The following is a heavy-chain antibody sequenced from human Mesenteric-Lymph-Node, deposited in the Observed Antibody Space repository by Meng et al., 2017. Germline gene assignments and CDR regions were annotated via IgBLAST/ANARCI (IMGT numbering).Heavy chain of an antibody. V-gene: IGHV3-7*01. J-gene: IGHJ4*02. CDR1: GFTFTEWS. CDR3: ARENWGVFDY. D-gene: IGHD7-27*01. CDR2: MKQDGSKE. Sequence: GESLKISCATSGFTFTEWSVTWVRQAPGKGLEWVANMKQDGSKEHYVDSVKGRFTISRDNAKNSVHLQMSSLRAEDTAVYYCARENWGVFDYWGQGTLVTVSS.